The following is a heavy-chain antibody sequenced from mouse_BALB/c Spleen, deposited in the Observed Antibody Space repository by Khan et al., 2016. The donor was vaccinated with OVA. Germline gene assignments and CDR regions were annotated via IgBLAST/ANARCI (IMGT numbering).Heavy chain of an antibody. D-gene: IGHD2-1*01. CDR1: GYSFTGYC. CDR2: INPHNGET. Sequence: VQLKQSGPELVKPGASVKISCKASGYSFTGYCMNWVMQRHGKSLEWIGRINPHNGETDYNQKFKGKATLTVDESSSTAYMELRSLTSEDSAVYYCAIIYRIDFDYWVQCTTLTVSS. V-gene: IGHV1-20*01. CDR3: AIIYRIDFDY. J-gene: IGHJ2*01.